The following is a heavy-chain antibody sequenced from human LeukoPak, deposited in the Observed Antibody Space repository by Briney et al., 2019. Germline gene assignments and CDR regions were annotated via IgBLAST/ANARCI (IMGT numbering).Heavy chain of an antibody. CDR1: ASTFTNYY. V-gene: IGHV1-46*01. CDR3: ARPTSIIPASNVYYYYYAMDV. CDR2: INPSGGTT. D-gene: IGHD2-2*01. J-gene: IGHJ6*02. Sequence: ASVKVSFKASASTFTNYYIDWVRQAPGQGLEWMGIINPSGGTTTYAHKFQDRVTMTRDTSTSTVYMEVSSLRPEDTAVYYCARPTSIIPASNVYYYYYAMDVWGQGTTVTVSS.